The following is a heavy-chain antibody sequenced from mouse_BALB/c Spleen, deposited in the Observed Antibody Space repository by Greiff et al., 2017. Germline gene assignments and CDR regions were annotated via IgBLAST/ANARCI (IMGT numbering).Heavy chain of an antibody. Sequence: VQLKESGPGLVKPSQSLSFTCTVTGYSITSDYAWNWIRQFPGNKLEWMGYISYSGSTSYNPSLKSRISITRDTSKNQFFLQLNSVTTEDTATYYCARGTTAGYFDVWGAGTTVTVSS. V-gene: IGHV3-2*02. J-gene: IGHJ1*01. CDR1: GYSITSDYA. CDR2: ISYSGST. D-gene: IGHD1-2*01. CDR3: ARGTTAGYFDV.